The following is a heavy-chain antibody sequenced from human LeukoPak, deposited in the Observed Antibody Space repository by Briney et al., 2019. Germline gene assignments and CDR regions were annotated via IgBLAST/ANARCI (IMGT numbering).Heavy chain of an antibody. V-gene: IGHV4-61*02. CDR3: ARSLDTFDDY. CDR1: GGSISSGSYY. D-gene: IGHD3-16*01. CDR2: IYTSGST. J-gene: IGHJ4*02. Sequence: SETLSLTCTVSGGSISSGSYYWSWIRQPAGKGLEWIGRIYTSGSTNYNPSLKSRVTISVDTSKNQFSLKLSSVTAADTAVYYCARSLDTFDDYWGRGTVVTVSS.